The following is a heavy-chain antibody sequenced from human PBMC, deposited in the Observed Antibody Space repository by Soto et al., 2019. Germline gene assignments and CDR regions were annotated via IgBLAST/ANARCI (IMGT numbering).Heavy chain of an antibody. J-gene: IGHJ4*02. D-gene: IGHD6-13*01. V-gene: IGHV5-51*01. Sequence: GESLKISCQCSGYTFSNFWIGWVRQLPGKGLEWMGIIYPGDHETRYSPSFHGKVTISADKSINTAYLQWNSLEASDTAFYFCARTPRSSPYFDYWGQGALVTVS. CDR3: ARTPRSSPYFDY. CDR1: GYTFSNFW. CDR2: IYPGDHET.